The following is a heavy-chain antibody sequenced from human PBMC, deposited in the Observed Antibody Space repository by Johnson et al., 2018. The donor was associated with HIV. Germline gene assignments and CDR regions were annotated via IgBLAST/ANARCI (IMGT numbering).Heavy chain of an antibody. CDR1: GFIFSDHY. CDR3: ARDQKVQPSGYLDACDI. D-gene: IGHD5-12*01. CDR2: ISNSGSSI. J-gene: IGHJ3*02. V-gene: IGHV3-11*04. Sequence: QVQLVESGGGLVKPGGSLRLSCAASGFIFSDHYMSWVRQAPGKGLEWVSYISNSGSSIYYADSVKGRFTISRDNAKNSLYLQMNSLRAEDTAVYYCARDQKVQPSGYLDACDIWGQGTMVTVSS.